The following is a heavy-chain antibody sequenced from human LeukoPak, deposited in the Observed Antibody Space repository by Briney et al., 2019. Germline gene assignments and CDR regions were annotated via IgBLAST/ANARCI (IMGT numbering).Heavy chain of an antibody. D-gene: IGHD3-22*01. CDR3: ATDRGFLTFDY. V-gene: IGHV3-7*01. CDR1: GFTFSNYW. CDR2: IKYDGSVT. Sequence: PGGSLRLSCRDSGFTFSNYWMNWVRQAPGKGLEWVANIKYDGSVTNYVDSVKGRFTISRDNALNSLYLQMNSLRVEDTAVYYCATDRGFLTFDYRGQGTLVTVSS. J-gene: IGHJ4*02.